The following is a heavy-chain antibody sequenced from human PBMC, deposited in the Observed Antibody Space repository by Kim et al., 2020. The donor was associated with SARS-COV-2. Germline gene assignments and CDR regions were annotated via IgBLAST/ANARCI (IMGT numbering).Heavy chain of an antibody. D-gene: IGHD2-2*03. CDR3: MKGGWGWIWDH. Sequence: GGSLRLSCTTSGFTFTGYAMSWVRQAPGKGLEWVSSIDGSDGTTYYVDSVKGRFTISRDNSKNTLYLQMNSLRADDTAVYYCMKGGWGWIWDHWGQGTRVPVPS. CDR2: IDGSDGTT. J-gene: IGHJ4*02. V-gene: IGHV3-23*01. CDR1: GFTFTGYA.